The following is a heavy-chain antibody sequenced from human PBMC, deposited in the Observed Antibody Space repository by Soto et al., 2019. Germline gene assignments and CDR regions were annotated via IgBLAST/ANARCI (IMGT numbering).Heavy chain of an antibody. D-gene: IGHD2-15*01. CDR2: ISSNGGST. CDR3: ARTKLIGYCSGGSCLGVFDY. Sequence: EVQLVESGGGLVQPGGSLRLSCAASGFTFSSYAMHWVRQAPGKGLEYVSAISSNGGSTYYANSVKGRFTISRDNSKNTLYLQMGSLRAEDMAVYYCARTKLIGYCSGGSCLGVFDYWGQGTLVTVSS. V-gene: IGHV3-64*01. CDR1: GFTFSSYA. J-gene: IGHJ4*02.